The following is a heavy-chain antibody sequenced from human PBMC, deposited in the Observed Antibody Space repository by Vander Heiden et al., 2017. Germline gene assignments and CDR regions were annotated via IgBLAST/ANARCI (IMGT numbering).Heavy chain of an antibody. J-gene: IGHJ6*02. CDR1: GGTFSSYA. CDR3: ASFLRSNYYYGMDV. V-gene: IGHV1-69*01. CDR2: IIPIFGTA. D-gene: IGHD4-17*01. Sequence: QSQLVQAGAEVTKPGSSVKVSCKASGGTFSSYAISWVRQAPGQGLEWMGGIIPIFGTANYAQKFQGRVTITADESTSTAYMELSSLRSEDTAVYYCASFLRSNYYYGMDVNAKGPRSPSP.